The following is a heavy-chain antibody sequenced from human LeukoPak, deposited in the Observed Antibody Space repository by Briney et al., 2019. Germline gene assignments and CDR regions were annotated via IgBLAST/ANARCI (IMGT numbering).Heavy chain of an antibody. V-gene: IGHV3-9*01. CDR3: AKDIGGPYCSSTSCYVY. Sequence: GGSLSLFCAASGFTFDYYAMHWLRQAPGKGLEGVSGISWYSGSIGYADSVKGRFTISRDNAKHSLYLQMNSLRAEDTALYYCAKDIGGPYCSSTSCYVYWGQGTLVTVSS. CDR2: ISWYSGSI. CDR1: GFTFDYYA. D-gene: IGHD2-2*01. J-gene: IGHJ4*02.